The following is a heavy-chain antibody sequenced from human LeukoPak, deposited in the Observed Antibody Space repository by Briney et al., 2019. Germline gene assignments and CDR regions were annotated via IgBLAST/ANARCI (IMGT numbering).Heavy chain of an antibody. Sequence: PSETLSLTCTVSVGSISTYYWNWIRQPPGKGLEWIGYISNSGITTYNPSLKSRVTISVDSSKSQFSLKLNSVTAADTAVYYCARSGGHSSSWSLWGQGTLVTVSS. CDR3: ARSGGHSSSWSL. CDR1: VGSISTYY. V-gene: IGHV4-59*01. D-gene: IGHD6-13*01. CDR2: ISNSGIT. J-gene: IGHJ4*02.